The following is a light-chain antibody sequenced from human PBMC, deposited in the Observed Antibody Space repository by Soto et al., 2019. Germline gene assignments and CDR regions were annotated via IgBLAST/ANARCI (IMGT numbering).Light chain of an antibody. CDR2: DAS. J-gene: IGKJ3*01. CDR1: QSVSSY. Sequence: EIMTTQSPATLSVSQGERATLSCRASQSVSSYLAWYQQKPGQAPRLLIYDASSRPTENPARFSGSGSGTDFTLTISSLEPEDFAVYYCQQYGSSPITFGPGTKVDIK. V-gene: IGKV3-20*01. CDR3: QQYGSSPIT.